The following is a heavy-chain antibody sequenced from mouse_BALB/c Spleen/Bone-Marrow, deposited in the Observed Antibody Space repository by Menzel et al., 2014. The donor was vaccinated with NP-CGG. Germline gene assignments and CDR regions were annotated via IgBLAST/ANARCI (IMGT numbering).Heavy chain of an antibody. Sequence: VQLQESGAELVKPGASGRLSCKASGYTFPSYYMYWVRQRPGQGLEWIGEINPSNGGTNFNEKFKSKATLTVDKSSSTAYMQLSSLTSEDSAVYYCTRYGNYYFDYWGQGTTLTVSS. J-gene: IGHJ2*01. CDR1: GYTFPSYY. V-gene: IGHV1S81*02. CDR3: TRYGNYYFDY. D-gene: IGHD2-1*01. CDR2: INPSNGGT.